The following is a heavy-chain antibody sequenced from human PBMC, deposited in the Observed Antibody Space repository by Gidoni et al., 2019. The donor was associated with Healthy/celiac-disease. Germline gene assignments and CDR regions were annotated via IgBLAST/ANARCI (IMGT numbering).Heavy chain of an antibody. J-gene: IGHJ6*02. V-gene: IGHV3-21*01. CDR1: GFTFSSYS. D-gene: IGHD3-3*01. Sequence: EVQLVESGGGLVKPGGSLRLSCAASGFTFSSYSMNWVRQAPGTGLEWGASISSSSSYIYYADSVKGRFTISRDNAKNSLYLQMNSLRAEDTAVYYCARSGAYYDFWSGYYNHYYYGMDVWGQGTTVTVSS. CDR3: ARSGAYYDFWSGYYNHYYYGMDV. CDR2: ISSSSSYI.